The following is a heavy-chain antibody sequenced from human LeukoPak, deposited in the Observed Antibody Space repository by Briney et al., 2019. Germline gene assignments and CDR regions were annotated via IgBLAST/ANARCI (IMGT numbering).Heavy chain of an antibody. J-gene: IGHJ4*02. CDR1: GFTFSSYS. CDR3: ARVTRRYFDY. Sequence: GGSLRLSCAATGFTFSSYSMNWVRQAPGKGLEWVSYISSSSSTIYYADSVKGRFTISRDNAKNSLYLQINSLGDEDTAVYYCARVTRRYFDYWGQGTLVTVSS. CDR2: ISSSSSTI. V-gene: IGHV3-48*02.